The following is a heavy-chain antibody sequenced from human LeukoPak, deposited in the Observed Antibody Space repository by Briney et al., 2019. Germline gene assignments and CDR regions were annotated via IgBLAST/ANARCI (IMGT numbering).Heavy chain of an antibody. CDR2: ISSDGSDK. CDR1: GFTFSSYG. V-gene: IGHV3-30*18. CDR3: AKGSATTVVTIAY. Sequence: GGSLRLSCAASGFTFSSYGMHWVRQAPGKGLEWVAVISSDGSDKYYADSVKGRFTISRDNSKNTMYLQMNSLRDEDTAVYYCAKGSATTVVTIAYWGQGTLVTVSS. J-gene: IGHJ4*02. D-gene: IGHD4-23*01.